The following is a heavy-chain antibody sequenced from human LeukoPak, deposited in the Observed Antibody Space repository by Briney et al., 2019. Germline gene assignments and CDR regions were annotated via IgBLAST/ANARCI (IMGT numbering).Heavy chain of an antibody. CDR3: ARDRQVVTFGGGFYYFDY. CDR2: IYYSGST. Sequence: PSETLSLTCTVSGGSISSGGYYWSWIRQHPGKGLEWIGYIYYSGSTYYNPSLKSRVTISVDTSKNQFSLKLSSVTFADTAVYYCARDRQVVTFGGGFYYFDYWGQGTLVTVSS. V-gene: IGHV4-31*03. J-gene: IGHJ4*02. CDR1: GGSISSGGYY. D-gene: IGHD3-16*01.